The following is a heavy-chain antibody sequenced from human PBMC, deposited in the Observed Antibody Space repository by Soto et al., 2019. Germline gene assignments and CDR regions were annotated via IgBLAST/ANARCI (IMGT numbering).Heavy chain of an antibody. CDR2: ITAKSGST. CDR1: GFTFSSYA. V-gene: IGHV3-23*01. D-gene: IGHD6-6*01. J-gene: IGHJ4*02. Sequence: EVQLLESGGGLVQPGGSLSLSCAASGFTFSSYAMNWVRQAPGQGLEWVSSITAKSGSTYYADYVKGRFTISRDNSQNTLSLQMNSLRVEDTAVYYCAKVPPSLTTRPDYFDRWGQGTLVTFSS. CDR3: AKVPPSLTTRPDYFDR.